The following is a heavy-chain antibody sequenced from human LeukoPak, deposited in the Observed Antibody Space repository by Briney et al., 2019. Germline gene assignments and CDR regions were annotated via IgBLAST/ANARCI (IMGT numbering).Heavy chain of an antibody. CDR3: ARGDIRYFDWFSEGYLGFDY. CDR2: INGSRSTI. CDR1: GFTFSSYS. D-gene: IGHD3-9*01. V-gene: IGHV3-48*01. Sequence: GGSLRLSCAASGFTFSSYSMNWVRQAPGKGLEWVSYINGSRSTIYYADSVKGRFTISRDNAKNSLYLQMNSLRAEDTAVYYCARGDIRYFDWFSEGYLGFDYWGQGTLVTVSS. J-gene: IGHJ4*02.